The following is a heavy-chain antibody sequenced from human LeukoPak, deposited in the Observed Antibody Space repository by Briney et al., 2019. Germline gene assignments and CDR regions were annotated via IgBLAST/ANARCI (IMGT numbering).Heavy chain of an antibody. J-gene: IGHJ3*02. CDR3: AKDARYGAFDI. CDR1: GFTFDDYA. V-gene: IGHV3-9*01. D-gene: IGHD4-17*01. Sequence: QTGGSLRLSCAASGFTFDDYAMHWVRQAPGKGLEWVSGISWNSGSIGYADSVKGRFTISRDNAKNSLYLQMNSLRAEDTALYYCAKDARYGAFDIWGQGTMVTVSS. CDR2: ISWNSGSI.